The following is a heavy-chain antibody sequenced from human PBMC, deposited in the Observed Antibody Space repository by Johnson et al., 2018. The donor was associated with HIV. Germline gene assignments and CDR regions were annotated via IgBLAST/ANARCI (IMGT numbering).Heavy chain of an antibody. CDR3: ARAPYNWNAGLFGAFDM. Sequence: VQLVESGGGLVQPGGSLRLSCAVSGFTFTNYWMHWVRQAPGKGLVWVSRVNNDGGDTIYADSVKGRFTISRDNAKNTLFLQMNSRRAEDTAVYYCARAPYNWNAGLFGAFDMWGRGTKVTVSS. J-gene: IGHJ3*02. CDR2: VNNDGGDT. V-gene: IGHV3-74*01. CDR1: GFTFTNYW. D-gene: IGHD1-20*01.